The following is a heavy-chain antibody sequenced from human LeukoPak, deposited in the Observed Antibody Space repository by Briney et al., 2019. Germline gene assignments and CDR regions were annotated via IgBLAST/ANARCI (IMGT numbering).Heavy chain of an antibody. D-gene: IGHD3-10*02. Sequence: GGSLRLSCAASGFTFSSYSMNWVRQAPGKGLEWLSYITGGSSSTTSYADSVKGRFTISRDNAKNSLDLHMTSLRAEDTAVYYCAELGITMIGGVWGKGTTVTISS. CDR3: AELGITMIGGV. CDR1: GFTFSSYS. V-gene: IGHV3-48*01. CDR2: ITGGSSSTT. J-gene: IGHJ6*04.